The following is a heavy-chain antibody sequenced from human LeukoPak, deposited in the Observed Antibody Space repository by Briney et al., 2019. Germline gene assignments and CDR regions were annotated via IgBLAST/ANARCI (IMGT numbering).Heavy chain of an antibody. CDR2: IYTSGST. V-gene: IGHV4-4*07. CDR1: GGSISSYY. CDR3: ARAGGPGGDDYIWGSYRSYYYYMDV. J-gene: IGHJ6*03. D-gene: IGHD3-16*02. Sequence: NTSETLSLTCTVSGGSISSYYWSWIRQPAGKGLEWIGRIYTSGSTNYNPSLKSRVTMSVDTSKNQFSLKLSSVTAADTAVYYCARAGGPGGDDYIWGSYRSYYYYMDVWGKGTTVTISS.